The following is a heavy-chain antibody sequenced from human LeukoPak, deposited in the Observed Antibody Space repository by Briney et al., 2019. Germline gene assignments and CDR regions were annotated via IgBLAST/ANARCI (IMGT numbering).Heavy chain of an antibody. J-gene: IGHJ6*03. CDR2: IYTSGST. V-gene: IGHV4-4*07. D-gene: IGHD1-26*01. CDR1: GGSISSYY. CDR3: ARWGVSSGSYHMDYYYYMDV. Sequence: SETLSLTCTVSGGSISSYYWSWIRQPAGKGLEWIGRIYTSGSTNYNPSPKSRVTMSVDTSKNQFSLKLSSVTAADTAVYYCARWGVSSGSYHMDYYYYMDVWGKGTTVTVSS.